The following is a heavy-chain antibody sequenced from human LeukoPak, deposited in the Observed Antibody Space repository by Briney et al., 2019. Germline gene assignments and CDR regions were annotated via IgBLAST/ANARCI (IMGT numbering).Heavy chain of an antibody. D-gene: IGHD3-22*01. CDR3: ARHDSSGPYNAFDI. J-gene: IGHJ3*02. V-gene: IGHV4-34*01. CDR1: GGSFSGYY. Sequence: SETLSLTCAVYGGSFSGYYWSWIRQSPGKGLEWIGEINHSGSTNYNPSLKSRVTISVDTSKNQFSLKLRSVTAADTAVYYCARHDSSGPYNAFDIWGQGTMVTVSS. CDR2: INHSGST.